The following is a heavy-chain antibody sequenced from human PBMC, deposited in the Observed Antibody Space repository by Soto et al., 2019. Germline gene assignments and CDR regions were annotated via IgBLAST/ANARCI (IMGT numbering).Heavy chain of an antibody. CDR1: GGSISSYY. CDR2: IYYSGST. V-gene: IGHV4-59*01. CDR3: ARGDYDILTGYYQGDAFDI. Sequence: QVQLQESGPGLVKPSETLSLTCTVSGGSISSYYWSWIRQPPGKGLEWIGYIYYSGSTNYNPSLKSRVTRAVDTSKNQFALKLSSVTAADTAVYYCARGDYDILTGYYQGDAFDIWGQGTMVTVSS. J-gene: IGHJ3*02. D-gene: IGHD3-9*01.